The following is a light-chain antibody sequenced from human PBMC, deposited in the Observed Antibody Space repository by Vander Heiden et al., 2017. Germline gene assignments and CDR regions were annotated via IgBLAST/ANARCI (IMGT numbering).Light chain of an antibody. CDR3: QQYDNLLP. CDR1: QDISNY. J-gene: IGKJ4*01. CDR2: DAS. V-gene: IGKV1-33*01. Sequence: DIQMTQSPSSLSASVGDRVTITCQASQDISNYLNWYQQKPGKAPKLLIYDASNLETGVPSRCSGSGSGTDFTFTISSLQPEDIATYYCQQYDNLLPFGGGTKVEIK.